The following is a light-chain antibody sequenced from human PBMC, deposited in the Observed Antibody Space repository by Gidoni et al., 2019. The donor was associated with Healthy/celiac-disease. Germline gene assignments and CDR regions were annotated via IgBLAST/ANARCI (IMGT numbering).Light chain of an antibody. CDR2: GNS. CDR3: QSYDSSLSGSL. V-gene: IGLV1-40*01. CDR1: SSNIGAGYA. Sequence: QSVLTQPPSVSGAPGPRVTLSCTGSSSNIGAGYAVHWYQQLPGTAPKLLIYGNSNRPSGVPDRFSGSKSGTSASLAITGLQAEDEADYYCQSYDSSLSGSLFGGGTKLTVL. J-gene: IGLJ2*01.